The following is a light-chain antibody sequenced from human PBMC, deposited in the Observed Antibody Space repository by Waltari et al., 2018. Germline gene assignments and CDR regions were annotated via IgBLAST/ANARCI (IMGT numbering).Light chain of an antibody. CDR3: QSADSSGTYF. CDR2: EDR. Sequence: YNLTQPPSAAVAPGQTARIAGSGGVWARNSGYWYQQKTGQAPKVVTEEDRERPPGFPERFSCSSSGTVVTLIISEVQAEDDADYYCQSADSSGTYFFGGGTKLTVL. V-gene: IGLV3-25*03. CDR1: VWARNS. J-gene: IGLJ2*01.